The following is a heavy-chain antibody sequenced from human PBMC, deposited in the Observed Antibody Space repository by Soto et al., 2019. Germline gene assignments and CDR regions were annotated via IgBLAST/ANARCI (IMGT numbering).Heavy chain of an antibody. V-gene: IGHV1-18*04. CDR1: GYTFTSYG. CDR2: ISAYNGNT. J-gene: IGHJ6*02. Sequence: ASVKVSCKASGYTFTSYGISWVRQAPGQGLEWMGWISAYNGNTNYAQKLQGRVTMTTDTSTSTAYMELRSLRSDDTAVYYCARDIXGGWDYYGSGSPSYGMDVWGQGTTVTV. CDR3: ARDIXGGWDYYGSGSPSYGMDV. D-gene: IGHD3-10*01.